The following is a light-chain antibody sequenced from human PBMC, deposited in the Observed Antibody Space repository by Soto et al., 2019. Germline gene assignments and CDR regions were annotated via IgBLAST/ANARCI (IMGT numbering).Light chain of an antibody. V-gene: IGLV2-8*01. CDR2: DAT. J-gene: IGLJ3*02. CDR3: SSYTGSNVL. Sequence: QSVLTQPPSASGSPGQSVVISCTGTLSDVGGNDFVSWYQQHPGKAPKLMIFDATRRTSGVPDRFSASQSGNTASLTVSGLRTEDEATYFCSSYTGSNVLFGGGTKVTVL. CDR1: LSDVGGNDF.